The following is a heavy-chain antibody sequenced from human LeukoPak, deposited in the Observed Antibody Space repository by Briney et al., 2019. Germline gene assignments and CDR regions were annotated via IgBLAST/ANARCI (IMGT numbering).Heavy chain of an antibody. Sequence: GGSLRLSCAASGFTFSSYAMSWVRQAPGKGLEWVSAISGSGGSTYYADSVEGRFTISRDNSKNTLYLQMNSLRAEDTAVYYCAKDDASIAAAGTSYYYYMDVWGKGTTVTVSS. CDR2: ISGSGGST. J-gene: IGHJ6*03. V-gene: IGHV3-23*01. CDR1: GFTFSSYA. CDR3: AKDDASIAAAGTSYYYYMDV. D-gene: IGHD6-13*01.